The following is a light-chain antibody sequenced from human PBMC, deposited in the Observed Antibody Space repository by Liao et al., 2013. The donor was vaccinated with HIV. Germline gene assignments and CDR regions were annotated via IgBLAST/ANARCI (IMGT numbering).Light chain of an antibody. CDR1: NIGSKT. V-gene: IGLV3-21*01. J-gene: IGLJ2*01. CDR3: QAWDNRAEVV. CDR2: YDS. Sequence: SYELTQPPSVSVAPGKTARITCGENNIGSKTVHWYQQRPGQAPVLVIYYDSHRPSGIPERFTGSKSGNTATLTISGTQVMDESDYFCQAWDNRAEVVFGGGTKLTVL.